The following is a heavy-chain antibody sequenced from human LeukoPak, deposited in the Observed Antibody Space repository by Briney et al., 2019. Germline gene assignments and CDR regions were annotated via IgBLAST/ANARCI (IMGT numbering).Heavy chain of an antibody. V-gene: IGHV3-21*01. J-gene: IGHJ4*02. CDR1: GFTFSSYS. Sequence: PGGSLRLSCAASGFTFSSYSMNWVRQAPGKGLEWVSSISSSSSYIYYADSVKGRFTISRDNAKTSLYLQMNSLRAEDTAAYYCAIVGIVVVPAARRVDYWGQGTLVTVSS. CDR2: ISSSSSYI. D-gene: IGHD2-2*01. CDR3: AIVGIVVVPAARRVDY.